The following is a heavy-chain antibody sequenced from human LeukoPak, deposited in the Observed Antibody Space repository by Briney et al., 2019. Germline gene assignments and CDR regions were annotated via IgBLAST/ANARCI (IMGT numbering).Heavy chain of an antibody. CDR2: ISGSGGST. CDR3: ARPYYDKVYYYYYGMDV. V-gene: IGHV3-23*01. D-gene: IGHD3-22*01. CDR1: GFTFSSYA. J-gene: IGHJ6*02. Sequence: SGGSLRLSCAASGFTFSSYAMSWVRQAPGKGLEWVSAISGSGGSTYYADSVKGRFTISRDNSKNTLYLQMNSLRAEDTAVYYCARPYYDKVYYYYYGMDVWGQGTTVTVSS.